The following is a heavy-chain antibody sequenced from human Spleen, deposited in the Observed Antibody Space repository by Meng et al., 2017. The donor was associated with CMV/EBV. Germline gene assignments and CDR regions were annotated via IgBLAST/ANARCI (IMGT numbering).Heavy chain of an antibody. V-gene: IGHV1-2*02. Sequence: ASVKVSCKASGYRFTDYYMHWVRQAPGQGLEWMGWSNPKTAATHYAQKFQGRVTMTTDTSIGTAYMDLSRLRSDDTAVYFCARLLHVPYYDSSGYYDYWGQGTLVTVSS. CDR1: GYRFTDYY. J-gene: IGHJ4*02. CDR2: SNPKTAAT. CDR3: ARLLHVPYYDSSGYYDY. D-gene: IGHD3-22*01.